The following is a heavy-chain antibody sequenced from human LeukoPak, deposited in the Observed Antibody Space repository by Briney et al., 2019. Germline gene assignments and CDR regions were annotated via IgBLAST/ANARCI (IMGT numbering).Heavy chain of an antibody. J-gene: IGHJ6*02. CDR3: ARGVIAAPHYYYGMDV. CDR2: INHSGST. D-gene: IGHD6-6*01. V-gene: IGHV4-34*01. Sequence: SETLSLTCAAYGGSFSGYYWSWIGQPPGKGLEWIGEINHSGSTNYNPSLKSRVTISVDTSKNQFSLKLSSVTAADTAVYYCARGVIAAPHYYYGMDVWGQGTTVTVSS. CDR1: GGSFSGYY.